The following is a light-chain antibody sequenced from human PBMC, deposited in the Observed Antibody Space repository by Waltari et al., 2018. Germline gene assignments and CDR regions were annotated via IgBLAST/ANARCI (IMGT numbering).Light chain of an antibody. J-gene: IGLJ3*02. Sequence: QSALTQPASVSESPGQSITISCTGTSSHVGGYNYVSWSQQHPGKAPKLMIYEVSNRPSGVSNRFSGSKSGNTASLTISGLQAEDEADYYCSSYTSSSTLQVFGGGTKLTVL. V-gene: IGLV2-14*01. CDR1: SSHVGGYNY. CDR3: SSYTSSSTLQV. CDR2: EVS.